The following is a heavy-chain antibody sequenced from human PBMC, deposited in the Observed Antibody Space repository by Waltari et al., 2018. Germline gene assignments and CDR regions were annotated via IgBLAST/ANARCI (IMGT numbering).Heavy chain of an antibody. D-gene: IGHD3-3*01. CDR2: CIPILGIA. CDR1: GGTFSSYT. J-gene: IGHJ4*02. V-gene: IGHV1-69*02. Sequence: QVQLVQSGAEVKKPGSSVKVSCKASGGTFSSYTISWVRQDPGQGLEWMGRCIPILGIANYAQKFQGRVTITADKSTSTAYMELSSVRSEDTAVYYCARWGPYYDFWSGYYRGFDYWGQGTLVTVSS. CDR3: ARWGPYYDFWSGYYRGFDY.